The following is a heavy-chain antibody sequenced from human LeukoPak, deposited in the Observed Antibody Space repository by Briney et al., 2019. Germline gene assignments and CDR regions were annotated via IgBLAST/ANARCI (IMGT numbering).Heavy chain of an antibody. V-gene: IGHV3-53*01. D-gene: IGHD3-10*01. CDR2: SYSGGRT. Sequence: PGGSLRLSCAASGFTVSSNYMSWVRQAPGKGLEWVSVSYSGGRTYYADSVQRRFPISRDNSKHTLYLQLNSLRAEATAVYYCASASAGSGSYYAPAYYYYGMDVWGQGPTVTVSS. CDR1: GFTVSSNY. J-gene: IGHJ6*02. CDR3: ASASAGSGSYYAPAYYYYGMDV.